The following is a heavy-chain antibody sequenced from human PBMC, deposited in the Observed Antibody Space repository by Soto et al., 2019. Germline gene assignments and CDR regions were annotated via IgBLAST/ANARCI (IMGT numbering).Heavy chain of an antibody. CDR1: GYTFTSYG. D-gene: IGHD3-10*01. J-gene: IGHJ4*02. CDR2: ISAYNGNT. Sequence: ASVKVSCKASGYTFTSYGISWVRQAPGQGLEWMGWISAYNGNTNYAQKLQGSVTMTTDTSTSTAYMELRSLRSDDTAVYYCARDLGWFGELSLLSHREVPHFDYWGQGTLVTVSS. CDR3: ARDLGWFGELSLLSHREVPHFDY. V-gene: IGHV1-18*01.